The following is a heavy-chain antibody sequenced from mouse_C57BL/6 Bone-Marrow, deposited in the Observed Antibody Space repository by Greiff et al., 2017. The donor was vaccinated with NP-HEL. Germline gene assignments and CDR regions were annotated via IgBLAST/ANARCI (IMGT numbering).Heavy chain of an antibody. CDR1: GFTFSSYG. D-gene: IGHD3-1*01. CDR2: ISSGGSYT. V-gene: IGHV5-6*01. Sequence: DVQLQESGGDLVKPGGSLKLSCAASGFTFSSYGMSWVRQTPDKRLEWVATISSGGSYTYYPDSVKGRFTISRDNAKNTLYLKMSSLKSEDTAMYYGARPMRPSGAYWGQGTLVTVSA. J-gene: IGHJ3*01. CDR3: ARPMRPSGAY.